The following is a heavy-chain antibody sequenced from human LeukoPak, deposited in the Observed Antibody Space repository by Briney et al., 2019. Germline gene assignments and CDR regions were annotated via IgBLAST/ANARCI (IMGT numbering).Heavy chain of an antibody. CDR2: INHSGST. CDR1: GGSFSGYY. V-gene: IGHV4-34*01. J-gene: IGHJ5*02. D-gene: IGHD5-24*01. CDR3: ARGRGYKNWFDP. Sequence: SETLSLTCAVYGGSFSGYYWSWIRQPPGKGLEWIGEINHSGSTNYNPSLKSRVTISVDASKNQFSLKLSSVTAADTAVYYCARGRGYKNWFDPWGQGTLVTVSS.